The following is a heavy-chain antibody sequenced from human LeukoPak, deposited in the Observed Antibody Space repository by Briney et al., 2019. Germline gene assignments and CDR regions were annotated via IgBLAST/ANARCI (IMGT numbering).Heavy chain of an antibody. V-gene: IGHV4-39*02. CDR2: IHYSRST. D-gene: IGHD1-1*01. Sequence: SETLSLTCTVSGGSISSSSYYWGWIRQPPGKGLEWIGRIHYSRSTYYNPSLQSRVTISVDTSKNQFTLKLSAVTAADTAVYYCARDRGSWNDYGFDYWGQGTMVTVSS. CDR1: GGSISSSSYY. J-gene: IGHJ4*02. CDR3: ARDRGSWNDYGFDY.